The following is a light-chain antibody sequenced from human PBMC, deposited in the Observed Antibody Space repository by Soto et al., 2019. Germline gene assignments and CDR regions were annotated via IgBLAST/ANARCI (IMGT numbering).Light chain of an antibody. J-gene: IGLJ1*01. Sequence: QSVLTQPASASGTPGQRVTISCSGSSSNIGSNTVNWYQQLPGTAPKLLIYTNDQRPSGVPDRFSGSRSGTSASLAISGLQFEDEADYHCSSWDDNLDAVVFGAGTKVTVL. CDR2: TND. CDR3: SSWDDNLDAVV. CDR1: SSNIGSNT. V-gene: IGLV1-44*01.